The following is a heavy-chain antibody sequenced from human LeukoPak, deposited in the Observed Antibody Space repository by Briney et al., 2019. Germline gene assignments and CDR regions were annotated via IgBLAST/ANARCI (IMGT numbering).Heavy chain of an antibody. Sequence: GGSLRLSCAASGFAFSGFSLNWVRQAPGKGLEWISNIRPSGSDMYYAASVKGRFTISRDSATNPLYLHMNNLKVDDSAVYFCVRDFNWAFDSWGQGTLVTVSS. D-gene: IGHD7-27*01. CDR3: VRDFNWAFDS. V-gene: IGHV3-48*01. CDR1: GFAFSGFS. J-gene: IGHJ4*02. CDR2: IRPSGSDM.